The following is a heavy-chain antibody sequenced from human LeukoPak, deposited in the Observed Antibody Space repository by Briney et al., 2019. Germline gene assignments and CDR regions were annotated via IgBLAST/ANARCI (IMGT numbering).Heavy chain of an antibody. CDR3: ARVVGSSGYYSDYFDY. J-gene: IGHJ4*02. Sequence: ASVKVSCKASGYTFTSYDINWVRQATGQGLEWMGWMNPNSGNTGYAQKFQGRVTMTRNTSISTAYMELSSLRSEDTAVYYCARVVGSSGYYSDYFDYWGQGTLVTVSS. CDR2: MNPNSGNT. D-gene: IGHD3-22*01. V-gene: IGHV1-8*01. CDR1: GYTFTSYD.